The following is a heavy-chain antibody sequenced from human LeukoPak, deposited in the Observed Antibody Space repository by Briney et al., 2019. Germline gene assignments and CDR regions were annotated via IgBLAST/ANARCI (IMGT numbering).Heavy chain of an antibody. D-gene: IGHD1-26*01. CDR2: FDPEDGET. CDR3: ASYIVGATIPAFDI. J-gene: IGHJ3*02. Sequence: ASVKVSCKVSGYTLTELSMHWVRQAPGKGLEWMGGFDPEDGETVYAQKFQGRVTMTEDTSTDTAYMELSSLRSEDTAVHYCASYIVGATIPAFDIWGQGTMVTVSS. V-gene: IGHV1-24*01. CDR1: GYTLTELS.